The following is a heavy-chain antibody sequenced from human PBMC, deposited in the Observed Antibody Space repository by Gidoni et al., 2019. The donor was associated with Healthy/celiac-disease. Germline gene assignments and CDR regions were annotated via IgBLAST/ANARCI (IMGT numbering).Heavy chain of an antibody. Sequence: EVQLVESGGGLVKPGGSLRLSCAASGFTFSNAWMCGVRQAPGKGLEWVGRIKSKTDGGTTDYAAPVKGRFTISRDDSKNTLYLQMNSLKTEDTAVYYCTTGFSLIAARRRKNAFDIWGQGTMVTVSS. CDR1: GFTFSNAW. D-gene: IGHD6-6*01. CDR2: IKSKTDGGTT. V-gene: IGHV3-15*01. CDR3: TTGFSLIAARRRKNAFDI. J-gene: IGHJ3*02.